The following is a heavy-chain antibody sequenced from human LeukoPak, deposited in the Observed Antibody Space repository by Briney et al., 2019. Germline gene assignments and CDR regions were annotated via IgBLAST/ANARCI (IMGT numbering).Heavy chain of an antibody. V-gene: IGHV4-59*08. CDR1: GGSISSYY. J-gene: IGHJ5*02. CDR3: ARWGYGSGSGGENWFDP. Sequence: SETLSLTCTVSGGSISSYYWSWVRQPPGKGLEWIGYIYYSGSTNYNPSLKSRVTISVDTSKNQFSLKLSSVTAADTAVYYCARWGYGSGSGGENWFDPWGQGTLVTVSS. D-gene: IGHD3-10*01. CDR2: IYYSGST.